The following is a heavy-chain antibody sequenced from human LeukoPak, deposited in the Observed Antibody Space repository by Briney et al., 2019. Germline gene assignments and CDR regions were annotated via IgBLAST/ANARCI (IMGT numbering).Heavy chain of an antibody. CDR1: GGSITNTNYY. D-gene: IGHD5-24*01. Sequence: SETLSLTCTVSGGSITNTNYYWAWIRQPPGEGLEWIGSVYHSGITYYTPSLKSRVSISVDTSKNQFSLKVTSVTAADTAVYYCARYLPMAGAESPLFDYWGQGTLVTVSS. V-gene: IGHV4-39*07. J-gene: IGHJ4*02. CDR2: VYHSGIT. CDR3: ARYLPMAGAESPLFDY.